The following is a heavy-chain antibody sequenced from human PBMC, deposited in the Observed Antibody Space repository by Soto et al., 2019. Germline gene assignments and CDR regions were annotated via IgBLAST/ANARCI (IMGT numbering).Heavy chain of an antibody. CDR1: GYTLTSYG. CDR3: ARGNRGYSGYDSYYFDY. V-gene: IGHV1-18*01. J-gene: IGHJ4*02. Sequence: ASVEVCCKASGYTLTSYGSSWVRQATGQGLEWMGWISAYNGNTNYAQKLQGRVTMTTDTSTSTAYMELRSLRSDDTAVYYCARGNRGYSGYDSYYFDYWGQGTLVTVSS. D-gene: IGHD5-12*01. CDR2: ISAYNGNT.